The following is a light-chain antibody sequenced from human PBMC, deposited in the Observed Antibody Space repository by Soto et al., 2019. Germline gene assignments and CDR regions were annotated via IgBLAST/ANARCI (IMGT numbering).Light chain of an antibody. CDR1: QSVLYSCSNKNY. CDR2: WAS. Sequence: DIVMTQSPDSLAVSLGERATINCRSSQSVLYSCSNKNYLAWYEQKPGQPPKLIIYWASTRESGVPDRFSGSGSGTDFTLTISSLQAEDVEVYYCKQYCSSPWTFGQGTKVEIK. V-gene: IGKV4-1*01. CDR3: KQYCSSPWT. J-gene: IGKJ1*01.